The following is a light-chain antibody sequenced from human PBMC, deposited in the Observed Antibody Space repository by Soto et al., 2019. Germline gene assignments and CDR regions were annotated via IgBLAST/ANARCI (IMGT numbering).Light chain of an antibody. CDR1: QDIDSW. J-gene: IGKJ1*01. Sequence: DIQMTQSPSSVSASVGDRVTITCRASQDIDSWLAWYQQKPGKAPKLLIYAASSLQSGVPSRFSGSRSGTDFTFTISSLQPEDFATYYCQQAGSFRWTFGQGTRWIA. CDR2: AAS. V-gene: IGKV1-12*01. CDR3: QQAGSFRWT.